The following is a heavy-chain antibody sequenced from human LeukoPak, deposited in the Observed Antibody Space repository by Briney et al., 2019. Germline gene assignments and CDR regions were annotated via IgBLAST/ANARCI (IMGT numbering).Heavy chain of an antibody. D-gene: IGHD3-16*01. V-gene: IGHV1-2*02. CDR2: INPNSGGT. J-gene: IGHJ5*02. Sequence: ASVKVSCKASGYTFTGYYMHLVRQAPGQGLEWMGWINPNSGGTNYAQKFQGRVTMTRDTSISTAYTELSRLRSDDTAVYYCARGNTWGVYNWFDPWGQGTLVTVSS. CDR1: GYTFTGYY. CDR3: ARGNTWGVYNWFDP.